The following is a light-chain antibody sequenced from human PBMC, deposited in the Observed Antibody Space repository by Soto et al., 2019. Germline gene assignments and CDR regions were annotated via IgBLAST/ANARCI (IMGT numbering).Light chain of an antibody. V-gene: IGKV1-8*01. CDR1: QGISSY. J-gene: IGKJ1*01. CDR2: AAS. Sequence: AIRMTQSPSSFSASTGDRVTITCRASQGISSYLAWYQQKPGKAPKALIYAASTLQSGVRSRYSGSGSGTDFTLTISCLRSEDFATYYCQQYYSYPRTFGQGTKVDIK. CDR3: QQYYSYPRT.